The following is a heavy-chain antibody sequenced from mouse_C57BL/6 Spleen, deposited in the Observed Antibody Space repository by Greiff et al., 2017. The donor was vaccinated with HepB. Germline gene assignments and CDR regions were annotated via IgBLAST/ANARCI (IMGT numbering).Heavy chain of an antibody. CDR3: ARGSYGSSHYYAMDY. V-gene: IGHV3-6*01. CDR2: ISYDGSN. J-gene: IGHJ4*01. Sequence: EVQLQQSGPGLVKPSQSLSLTCSVTGYSITSGYYWNWIRQFPGNKLEWMGYISYDGSNNYNPSLKNRISITRDTSKNQFFLKLNSVTTEDTATYYCARGSYGSSHYYAMDYWGQGTSVTVSS. CDR1: GYSITSGYY. D-gene: IGHD1-1*01.